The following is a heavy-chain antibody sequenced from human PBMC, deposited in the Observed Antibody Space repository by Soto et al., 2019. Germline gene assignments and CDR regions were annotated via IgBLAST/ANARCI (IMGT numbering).Heavy chain of an antibody. J-gene: IGHJ6*02. CDR1: GYTFTGYY. D-gene: IGHD2-2*01. CDR2: INPNSGGT. Sequence: GASVKVSCKASGYTFTGYYMHWVRQAPGQGLEWMGWINPNSGGTNYAQKFQGWVTMTRDTSISTAYMELSSLRSEDTAVYYCASSRYCISTSCHPSSFGYYYYGMDVWGQGTTVTAP. CDR3: ASSRYCISTSCHPSSFGYYYYGMDV. V-gene: IGHV1-2*04.